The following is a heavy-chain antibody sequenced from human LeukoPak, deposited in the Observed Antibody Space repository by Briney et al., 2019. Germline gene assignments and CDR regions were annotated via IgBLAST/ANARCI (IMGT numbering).Heavy chain of an antibody. V-gene: IGHV3-11*01. D-gene: IGHD6-19*01. CDR2: ISNSASRI. J-gene: IGHJ4*02. CDR3: ARSSTRQWLVVDY. Sequence: GGSLRLSCAASGFTFSDYYMSWIRQAPGKGLEWISYISNSASRIYYADSVKGRFTISRDNAKNSLYLQMNSLRAEDTAVYYCARSSTRQWLVVDYWGQGTLVTVSS. CDR1: GFTFSDYY.